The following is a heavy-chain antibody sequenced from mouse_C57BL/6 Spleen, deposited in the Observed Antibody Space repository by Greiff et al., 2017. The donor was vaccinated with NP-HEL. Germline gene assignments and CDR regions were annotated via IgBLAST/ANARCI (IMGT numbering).Heavy chain of an antibody. D-gene: IGHD4-1*02. CDR1: GYTFTSYW. CDR2: IDPNSGGT. Sequence: QVQLKQPGAELVKPGASVKLSCKASGYTFTSYWMHWVKQRPGRGLEWIGRIDPNSGGTKYNEKFKSKATLTVDKPSSTAYMQLSSLTSEDSAVYYCARSSPTGTSLYAMDYWGQGTSVTVSS. V-gene: IGHV1-72*01. J-gene: IGHJ4*01. CDR3: ARSSPTGTSLYAMDY.